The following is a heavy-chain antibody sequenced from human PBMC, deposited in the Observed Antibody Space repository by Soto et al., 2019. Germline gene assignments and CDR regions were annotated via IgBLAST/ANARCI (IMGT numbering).Heavy chain of an antibody. V-gene: IGHV4-59*12. D-gene: IGHD3-16*02. J-gene: IGHJ5*02. CDR3: ARVPAMGGVISHWFDP. CDR1: NGSISPYY. CDR2: IYHNGNT. Sequence: SETLSLTCTVSNGSISPYYWSWIRQPPGKGLEWIGYIYHNGNTKYNPSLKSRVTISLGTSKNEFSLRLTSVTAADTAVYFCARVPAMGGVISHWFDPWGPGTLVTVSS.